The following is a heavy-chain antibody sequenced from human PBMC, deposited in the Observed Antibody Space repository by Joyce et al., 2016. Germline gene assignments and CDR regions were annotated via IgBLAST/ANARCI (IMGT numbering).Heavy chain of an antibody. D-gene: IGHD6-13*01. J-gene: IGHJ4*02. CDR1: GFAFSTYT. CDR3: GRVDPTEQPIDY. CDR2: ISDNSRFI. V-gene: IGHV3-21*01. Sequence: EVQLVESGGGLVKPGGSLRLSCAASGFAFSTYTMSWVRQAPGKGLECGSSISDNSRFIYYADSLKGRFTISRDNAKNSLYLQMNSLRAEDTAVYYCGRVDPTEQPIDYWGQGTLVTVSS.